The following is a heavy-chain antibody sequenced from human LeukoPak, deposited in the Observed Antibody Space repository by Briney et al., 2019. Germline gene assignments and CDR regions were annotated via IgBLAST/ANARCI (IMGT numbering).Heavy chain of an antibody. Sequence: GASVKVSCKASGYTFTGYYMHWVRQAPGQGLEWMGWINPNSGGTNYAQKFQGRVTMTRDTSISTAYMELSRLRSDDTAVYYCARVGYECMPLGWFDRWGQGTLVTVSS. CDR1: GYTFTGYY. D-gene: IGHD2-8*01. V-gene: IGHV1-2*02. CDR3: ARVGYECMPLGWFDR. CDR2: INPNSGGT. J-gene: IGHJ5*02.